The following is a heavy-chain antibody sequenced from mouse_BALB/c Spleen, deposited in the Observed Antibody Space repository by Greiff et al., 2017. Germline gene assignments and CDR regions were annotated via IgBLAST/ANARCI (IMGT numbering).Heavy chain of an antibody. J-gene: IGHJ4*01. CDR2: IDPANGNT. V-gene: IGHV14-3*02. D-gene: IGHD3-1*01. CDR3: ARGGYGAMDY. Sequence: VQLQQSGAELVKPGASVKLSCTASGFNFKDSYMHWVKQRPEQGLEWIGRIDPANGNTKYDPKFQGKATITAATSSNTAYLQLSSLTSEDTAVYYCARGGYGAMDYWGQGTSVTVSS. CDR1: GFNFKDSY.